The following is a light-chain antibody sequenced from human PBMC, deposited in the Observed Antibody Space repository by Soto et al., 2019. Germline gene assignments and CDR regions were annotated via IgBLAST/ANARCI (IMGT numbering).Light chain of an antibody. V-gene: IGLV2-8*01. CDR1: SSDVGGYNY. Sequence: SVLTQPPSASVSPGQSVAISCTGTSSDVGGYNYVSWYQQHPGKAPKLMIYEVNKRPSGVPDRFSGSKSGNTASLTVSGLQAEDEADYYCSSYAGSSNVFGTGTKGTV. J-gene: IGLJ1*01. CDR2: EVN. CDR3: SSYAGSSNV.